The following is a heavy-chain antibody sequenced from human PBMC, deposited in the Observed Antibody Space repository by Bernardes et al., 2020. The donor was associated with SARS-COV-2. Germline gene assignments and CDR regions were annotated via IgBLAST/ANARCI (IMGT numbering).Heavy chain of an antibody. CDR3: ARRGDY. CDR2: IYDTGNT. CDR1: GGSIGRSTYY. V-gene: IGHV4-39*01. Sequence: SETLSLTCTVSGGSIGRSTYYWGWIRQPPGKGLEWLGSIYDTGNTHYSPSLKSRVSISMDSSKNQFSLKLNSVTAADTAVYYCARRGDYWGRGTLVTVSS. J-gene: IGHJ4*02.